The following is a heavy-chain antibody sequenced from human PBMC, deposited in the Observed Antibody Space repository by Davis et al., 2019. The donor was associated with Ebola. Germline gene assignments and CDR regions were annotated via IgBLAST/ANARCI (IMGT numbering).Heavy chain of an antibody. V-gene: IGHV3-7*03. CDR3: ATGGMDV. CDR1: GFTFGDYA. J-gene: IGHJ6*02. CDR2: IKQDGSEK. Sequence: PGGSLRLSFPASGFTFGDYAMNWVRQAPGKGLEWVANIKQDGSEKQYVDSVKGRFTISRDNAKNSLYLQMNSLRAEDTAVYYCATGGMDVWGQGTTVTVSS.